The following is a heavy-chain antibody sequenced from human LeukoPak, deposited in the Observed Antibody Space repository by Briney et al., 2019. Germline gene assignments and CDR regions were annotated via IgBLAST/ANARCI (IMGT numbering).Heavy chain of an antibody. CDR3: AREGTGDQDYYYYGMDV. CDR2: MNPNSGNT. V-gene: IGHV1-8*01. D-gene: IGHD7-27*01. CDR1: GYTFTSYD. J-gene: IGHJ6*02. Sequence: ASVKVSCKASGYTFTSYDINWVRQATGQGLEWMGWMNPNSGNTGYAQKFRGRVTMTRNTSISTAYMELSSLRSEDTAVYYCAREGTGDQDYYYYGMDVWGQGTTVTVSS.